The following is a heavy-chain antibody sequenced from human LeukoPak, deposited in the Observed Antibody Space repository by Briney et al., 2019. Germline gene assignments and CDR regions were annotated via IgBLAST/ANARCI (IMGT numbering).Heavy chain of an antibody. CDR3: AKGIYSSGWSYFDY. J-gene: IGHJ4*01. CDR1: VFTFSNSA. Sequence: GAFLRLSCAASVFTFSNSAMSCVRDAAGKGVEWVSILSGSGITTYYAVSVKGRITISRDNTKNTLYLQMNSLRAEDTAVYYCAKGIYSSGWSYFDYWGHGTLVTVSS. V-gene: IGHV3-23*01. CDR2: LSGSGITT. D-gene: IGHD6-19*01.